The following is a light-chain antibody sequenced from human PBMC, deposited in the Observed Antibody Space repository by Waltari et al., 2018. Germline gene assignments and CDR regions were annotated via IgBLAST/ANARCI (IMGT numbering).Light chain of an antibody. CDR2: DVN. J-gene: IGLJ3*02. V-gene: IGLV2-14*03. CDR1: SSDLGTYDF. Sequence: QSALTQPASVSGSPGQSLTISCAGSSSDLGTYDFLTWSQQLPGTVPKLILFDVNNRPPAISARFSGSKSGNTAYLTISGLLPAYEADYFCLSYTTSYTWLFGGGTRVTVL. CDR3: LSYTTSYTWL.